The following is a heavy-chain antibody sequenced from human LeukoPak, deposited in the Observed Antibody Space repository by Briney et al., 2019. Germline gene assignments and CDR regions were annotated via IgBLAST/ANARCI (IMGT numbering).Heavy chain of an antibody. CDR2: TYWDDDK. Sequence: ESGPTLVNPTQTLTLTCTFSGFSLSTNGVGVGWIRQPPGKALEWLAITYWDDDKRYSPSLKSRLTITKDTSKDQVVLTMTRMDPVDTATYYCAHSLRMARCSGGRCYYFDYWGQGTLVTVSS. CDR1: GFSLSTNGVG. V-gene: IGHV2-5*02. J-gene: IGHJ4*02. D-gene: IGHD2-15*01. CDR3: AHSLRMARCSGGRCYYFDY.